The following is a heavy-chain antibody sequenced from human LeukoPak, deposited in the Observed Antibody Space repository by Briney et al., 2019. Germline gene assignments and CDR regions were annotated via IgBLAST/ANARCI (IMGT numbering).Heavy chain of an antibody. Sequence: ASVKVSCKASGYTFTNYYIHWVRQAPGQGLEGMGIINPSGGSTSYAQKFQGRVTMTRDMSTSTVYMELSSLRSEDTAVYYCASTGQGLGDPRNPDYWGQGTLVTVSS. J-gene: IGHJ4*02. CDR2: INPSGGST. CDR3: ASTGQGLGDPRNPDY. CDR1: GYTFTNYY. V-gene: IGHV1-46*01. D-gene: IGHD4-17*01.